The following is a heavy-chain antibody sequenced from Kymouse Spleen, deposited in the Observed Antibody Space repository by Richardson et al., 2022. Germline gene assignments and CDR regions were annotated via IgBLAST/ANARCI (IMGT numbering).Heavy chain of an antibody. CDR2: IKQDGSEK. CDR3: ARMYYYGSGSYNYYYYYGMDV. J-gene: IGHJ6*02. Sequence: EVQLVESGGGLVQPGGSLRLSCAASGFTFSSYWMSWVRQAPGKGLEWVANIKQDGSEKYYVDSVKGRFTISRDNAKNSLYLQMNSLRAEDTAVYYCARMYYYGSGSYNYYYYYGMDVWGQGTTVTVSS. D-gene: IGHD3-10*01. V-gene: IGHV3-7*01. CDR1: GFTFSSYW.